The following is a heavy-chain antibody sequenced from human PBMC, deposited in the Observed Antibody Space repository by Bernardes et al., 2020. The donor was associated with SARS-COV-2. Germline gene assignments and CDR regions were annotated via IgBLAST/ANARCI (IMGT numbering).Heavy chain of an antibody. D-gene: IGHD3-10*01. J-gene: IGHJ4*02. CDR2: IYYSGST. V-gene: IGHV4-39*02. CDR1: GGSISSSSYY. Sequence: SETLSLTCTVSGGSISSSSYYWGWIRQPPGKGLEWIGSIYYSGSTYYNPSLKSRVTISRDNAKNSLYLQMNSLRAEDTALYYCAKVSVDGSDYWGQGTLVTVSS. CDR3: AKVSVDGSDY.